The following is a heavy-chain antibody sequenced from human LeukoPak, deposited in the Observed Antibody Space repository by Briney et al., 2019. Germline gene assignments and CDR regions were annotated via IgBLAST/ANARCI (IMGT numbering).Heavy chain of an antibody. D-gene: IGHD4-17*01. Sequence: GGSLRLSCAASGFTFSSYWMSWVRQAPGKGLEWVANIKQDGSEKYYVGSVKGRFTISRDNAKNSLYLQMNSLRAEDTAVCYCARAIYGDYAFFDYWGQGTLVTVSS. V-gene: IGHV3-7*01. CDR1: GFTFSSYW. J-gene: IGHJ4*02. CDR3: ARAIYGDYAFFDY. CDR2: IKQDGSEK.